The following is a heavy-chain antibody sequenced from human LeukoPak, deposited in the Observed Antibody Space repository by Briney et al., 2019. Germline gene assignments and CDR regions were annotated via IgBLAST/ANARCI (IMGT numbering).Heavy chain of an antibody. J-gene: IGHJ2*01. CDR1: GFSFGGYA. Sequence: GRSLRLSCAASGFSFGGYALHWVRQAPGKGLEWVASISWNSGDIVHADSVKGRFTISRDNAKDSLYLQMDSLRTEDTALYYCVKSGGYATAIRYFDLWGRGTLVTVSS. CDR3: VKSGGYATAIRYFDL. CDR2: ISWNSGDI. V-gene: IGHV3-9*01. D-gene: IGHD2-21*02.